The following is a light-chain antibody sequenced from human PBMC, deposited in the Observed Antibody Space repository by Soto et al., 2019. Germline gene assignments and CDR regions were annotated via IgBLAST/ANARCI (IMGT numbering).Light chain of an antibody. CDR2: AAY. V-gene: IGKV1-6*01. Sequence: IQMTQSPSSLSASVGDRGTITCRATQDIRNDLGWYQQKPGSAPKLLIYAAYNLQTGVTSRFSGSGSGTDFTLTISSLQPEDFATYYCLQDYNYPRTVGQGTKVEIK. CDR3: LQDYNYPRT. J-gene: IGKJ1*01. CDR1: QDIRND.